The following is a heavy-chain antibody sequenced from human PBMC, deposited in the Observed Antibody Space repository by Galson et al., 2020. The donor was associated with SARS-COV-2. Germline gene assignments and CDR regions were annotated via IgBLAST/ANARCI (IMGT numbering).Heavy chain of an antibody. J-gene: IGHJ6*02. V-gene: IGHV3-30*18. CDR3: AKGDFSGTYYFYGVDV. CDR2: ISYDGNNK. CDR1: GFTFSTYG. D-gene: IGHD6-19*01. Sequence: GESLKISCAASGFTFSTYGMHWVRQAPGKGLEWVAVISYDGNNKYYADSVKGRFTISRDNSKNTLYLQMNSLRAEDTAVYYCAKGDFSGTYYFYGVDVWGQGTTVTVSS.